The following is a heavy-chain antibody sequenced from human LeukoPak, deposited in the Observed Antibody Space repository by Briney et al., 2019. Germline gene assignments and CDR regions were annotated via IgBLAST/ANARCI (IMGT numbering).Heavy chain of an antibody. J-gene: IGHJ4*02. CDR2: ISGSGGST. Sequence: PGGSLRLSCAAPGFTFSSYAMSWVRQAPGKGLEWVSAISGSGGSTYYADSVKGRFTISRDNSKNTLYLQMNSLRAEDTAVYYCAKAPNYDILTGYFDYWGQGTLVTVSS. CDR3: AKAPNYDILTGYFDY. V-gene: IGHV3-23*01. CDR1: GFTFSSYA. D-gene: IGHD3-9*01.